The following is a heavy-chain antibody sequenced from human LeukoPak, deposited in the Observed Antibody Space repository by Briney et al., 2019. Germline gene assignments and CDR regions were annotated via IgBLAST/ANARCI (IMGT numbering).Heavy chain of an antibody. CDR2: IYHSGST. CDR1: GVSISSSNW. CDR3: ARDKPSIAVAASGYFDY. D-gene: IGHD6-19*01. Sequence: SETLSLTCAVSGVSISSSNWWSWVRQPPGKGLEWIGEIYHSGSTNYNPSLKSRVTISVDKSKNQFSLKLSSVTAADTAVYYCARDKPSIAVAASGYFDYWGRGTLVTVSS. J-gene: IGHJ4*02. V-gene: IGHV4-4*02.